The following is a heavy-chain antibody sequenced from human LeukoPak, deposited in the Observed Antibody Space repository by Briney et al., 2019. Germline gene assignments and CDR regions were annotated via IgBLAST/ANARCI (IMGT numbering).Heavy chain of an antibody. D-gene: IGHD5/OR15-5a*01. Sequence: GGSLRLSCAGSGFIFSDFYINWSRQSPGKGLEWLAYISPDGSYTTYGDSVKGRFVISRDNAKNSVSLQINSLRVEDTALYFCASDQVSGVFDYWGQGARVTVS. V-gene: IGHV3-11*05. CDR2: ISPDGSYT. CDR3: ASDQVSGVFDY. J-gene: IGHJ4*02. CDR1: GFIFSDFY.